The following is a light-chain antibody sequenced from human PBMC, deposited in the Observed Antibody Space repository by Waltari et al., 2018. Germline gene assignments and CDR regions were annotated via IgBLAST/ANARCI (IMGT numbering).Light chain of an antibody. CDR2: GES. CDR1: QSLTKRY. V-gene: IGKV3-20*01. J-gene: IGKJ2*01. CDR3: QQYGSSIMYT. Sequence: EVVLTQSPDTLSLSPGERATLSCRASQSLTKRYLAGYQQKPGQAPRLLIYGESSRAAGIPYRFSGSGSGTDFTLTISRLEPEDFAVYYCQQYGSSIMYTFGQGTKLEIK.